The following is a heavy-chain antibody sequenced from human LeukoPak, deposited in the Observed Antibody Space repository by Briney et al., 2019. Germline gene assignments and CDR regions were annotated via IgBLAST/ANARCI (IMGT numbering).Heavy chain of an antibody. CDR2: ISGPGGRT. Sequence: PGGSLRLSCAASGFTFSSYEMNWVRQAPGKGLEWVSAISGPGGRTYYADSVQGRFTFSTDTSKNTLYLQMTSLRDDDTAVYYCAREGYYGAFDIWGQGTMVTVSS. CDR3: AREGYYGAFDI. J-gene: IGHJ3*02. V-gene: IGHV3-23*01. D-gene: IGHD3-10*01. CDR1: GFTFSSYE.